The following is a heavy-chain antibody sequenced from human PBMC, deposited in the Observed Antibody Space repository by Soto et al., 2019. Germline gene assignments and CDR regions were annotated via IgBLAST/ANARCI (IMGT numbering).Heavy chain of an antibody. V-gene: IGHV3-23*01. CDR1: GFTFSTYA. CDR2: ISYSGGSS. D-gene: IGHD2-15*01. CDR3: ARRDCSGSTCYFVY. J-gene: IGHJ4*02. Sequence: EVQLLESGGGLVQPGESLRLSCTPSGFTFSTYAMSWVRQAPGKGLEWVSDISYSGGSSYYADSVKGRFTISRDNSENTLSLQVDSLRAEDTAVYYCARRDCSGSTCYFVYWGQGTLVTVSS.